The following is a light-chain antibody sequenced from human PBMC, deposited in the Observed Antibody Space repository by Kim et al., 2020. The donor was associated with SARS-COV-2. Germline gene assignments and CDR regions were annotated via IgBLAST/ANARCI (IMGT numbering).Light chain of an antibody. CDR3: QHRQT. CDR2: DAS. J-gene: IGKJ1*01. V-gene: IGKV1-5*01. CDR1: QYVTRG. Sequence: STLPDCVGDRVTITCRATQYVTRGLAWYQQKTGRAPKLLLYDASTLDRGLPSRFRGSGSGTEFTLTINSLQPDDFASYYCQHRQTFGQGTKVDIK.